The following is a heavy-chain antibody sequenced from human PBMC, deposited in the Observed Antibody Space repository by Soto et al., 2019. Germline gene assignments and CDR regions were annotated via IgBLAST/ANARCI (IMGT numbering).Heavy chain of an antibody. CDR2: FYAGGTT. V-gene: IGHV3-53*01. J-gene: IGHJ4*02. CDR1: GFSVTSNH. CDR3: ARDLRRGGD. D-gene: IGHD3-10*01. Sequence: VGSLRLSCAASGFSVTSNHMSWVRQGPGKGLEWVSIFYAGGTTYYADSVKGRFTISRDNSENTLFLQMNSLRDEDTAVYYCARDLRRGGDWGQGTLVTVSS.